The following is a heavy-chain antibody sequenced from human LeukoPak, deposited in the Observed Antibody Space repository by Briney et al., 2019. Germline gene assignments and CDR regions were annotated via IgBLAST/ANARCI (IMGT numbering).Heavy chain of an antibody. CDR1: GYTFTSYD. CDR3: ARVSAMVRGVISY. CDR2: INPNSGGT. J-gene: IGHJ4*02. D-gene: IGHD3-10*01. V-gene: IGHV1-2*02. Sequence: ASVKVSCKASGYTFTSYDINWVRQAPGQGLEWMGWINPNSGGTNYAQKFQGRVTMTRDTSISTAYMELSRLRSDDTAVYYCARVSAMVRGVISYWGQGTLVTVSS.